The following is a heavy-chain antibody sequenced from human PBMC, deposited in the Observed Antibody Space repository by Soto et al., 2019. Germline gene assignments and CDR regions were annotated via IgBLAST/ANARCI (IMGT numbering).Heavy chain of an antibody. J-gene: IGHJ5*02. CDR1: GGSISSGGYS. Sequence: TLSLTCAVSGGSISSGGYSWSWIRQPPGKGLEWIGYIYHSGSTYYNPSLKSRVTISVDRSKNQFSLKLSSVTAADTAVYYCARAGAHWFAPWGQGTLVTVSS. CDR3: ARAGAHWFAP. CDR2: IYHSGST. V-gene: IGHV4-30-2*01.